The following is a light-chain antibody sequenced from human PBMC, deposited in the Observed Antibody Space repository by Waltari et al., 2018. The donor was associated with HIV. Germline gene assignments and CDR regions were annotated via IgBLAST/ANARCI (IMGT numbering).Light chain of an antibody. CDR1: ESVSSSY. CDR3: QYSRT. CDR2: GAS. J-gene: IGKJ2*01. Sequence: EIVLTQSPGTLSLSPGERASLSCRANESVSSSYLAWYQQKHGQSPRLLSAGASSRATGIPDRFIGTGSGTDFTLIISRLEREDFAVYYCQYSRTFGQGTRLEIK. V-gene: IGKV3-20*01.